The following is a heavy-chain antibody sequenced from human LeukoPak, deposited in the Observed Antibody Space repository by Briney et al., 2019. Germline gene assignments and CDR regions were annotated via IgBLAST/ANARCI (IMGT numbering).Heavy chain of an antibody. Sequence: GGSLRLSCAASGFTFSSYSMNWVRQAPGKGLEWSSSISSSSSYIYYADSVKGRFTISRDNAKNSLYLQMNSLRAEDTAVYYCATQRHPSDHLFDYWGQGTLVTVSS. J-gene: IGHJ4*02. D-gene: IGHD1-1*01. V-gene: IGHV3-21*01. CDR1: GFTFSSYS. CDR3: ATQRHPSDHLFDY. CDR2: ISSSSSYI.